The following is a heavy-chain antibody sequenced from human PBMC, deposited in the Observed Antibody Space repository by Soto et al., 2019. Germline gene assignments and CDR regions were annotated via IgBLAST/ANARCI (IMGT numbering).Heavy chain of an antibody. J-gene: IGHJ4*02. CDR3: ARGIGSSRLDH. CDR1: GYTLSDYF. V-gene: IGHV1-2*02. CDR2: INPKSGDT. Sequence: ASVKVSCKASGYTLSDYFIHWVRQAPGQGLEWMGCINPKSGDTDYSQKFQGRVTLTRDTSISTAFMELSRLTSDDTAVYYCARGIGSSRLDHWGQGTLVTV. D-gene: IGHD6-6*01.